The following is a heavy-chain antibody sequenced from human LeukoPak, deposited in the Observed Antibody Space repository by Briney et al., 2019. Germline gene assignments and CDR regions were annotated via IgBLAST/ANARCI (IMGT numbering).Heavy chain of an antibody. CDR1: GYSISSGYY. J-gene: IGHJ6*03. V-gene: IGHV4-38-2*02. CDR2: IYHSGST. CDR3: ARHRSSGYYYNYYYYYMDV. Sequence: SETLSLTCTVSGYSISSGYYWGWIRQPPGKGLEWIGSIYHSGSTYYNPSLKSRVTISVDTSKNQFSLKLSSVTAADTAVYYCARHRSSGYYYNYYYYYMDVWGKGTTVTISS. D-gene: IGHD3-22*01.